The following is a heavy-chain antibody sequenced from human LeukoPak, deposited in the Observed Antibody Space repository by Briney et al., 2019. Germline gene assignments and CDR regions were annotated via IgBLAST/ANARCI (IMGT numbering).Heavy chain of an antibody. V-gene: IGHV2-70*01. CDR2: IDWDDDK. CDR1: GFSLSTRGMC. CDR3: ARIRGYDYVWGSYRSYYFDY. Sequence: SGPALVKPTQTLTLTCTFSGFSLSTRGMCVSWIRQPPGKALEWLAHIDWDDDKYYSTSLKTRLTISKDTSKNQVVLIMTNMDPVDTATYYCARIRGYDYVWGSYRSYYFDYWGQGTLVTVSS. D-gene: IGHD3-16*02. J-gene: IGHJ4*02.